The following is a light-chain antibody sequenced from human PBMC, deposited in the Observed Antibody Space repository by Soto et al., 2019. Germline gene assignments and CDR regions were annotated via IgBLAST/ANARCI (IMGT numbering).Light chain of an antibody. CDR3: SSYAGSHIV. CDR2: EVN. CDR1: SSDVGGYNS. V-gene: IGLV2-8*01. J-gene: IGLJ1*01. Sequence: QSALTQPPSASGSPGQSVTISCTGTSSDVGGYNSVSWYQQHPGKAPRLMISEVNKRPSGVPDRFSGSKSGNTASLTVSGLQAEDEADYYCSSYAGSHIVFGTGTKLTVL.